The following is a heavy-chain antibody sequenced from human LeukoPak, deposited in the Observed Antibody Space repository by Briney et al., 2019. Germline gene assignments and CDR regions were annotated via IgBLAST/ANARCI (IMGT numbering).Heavy chain of an antibody. CDR1: GGTFSSYA. D-gene: IGHD1-7*01. J-gene: IGHJ4*02. Sequence: GSSVKVSCKASGGTFSSYAISWVRQAPGQGLEWMGRIIPIFGTANYAQKFQGRVTITTDESTSTAYLELSSLGSEDTAVYYCARDWNYAIDYWGEGTLVTVSS. CDR2: IIPIFGTA. CDR3: ARDWNYAIDY. V-gene: IGHV1-69*05.